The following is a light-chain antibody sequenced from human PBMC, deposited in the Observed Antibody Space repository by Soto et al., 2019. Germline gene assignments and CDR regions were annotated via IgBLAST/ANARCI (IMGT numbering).Light chain of an antibody. J-gene: IGLJ1*01. CDR1: SSDVGRCSY. V-gene: IGLV2-11*01. CDR2: DVS. Sequence: QSALTQPRSVSGSPGQSVSISCTGTSSDVGRCSYVSWCQQHPGKAPKLMIYDVSERPSGVPDRFSGSKSGNTASLTISGLQAEDEADYYCCSYAGTYTGVFGTGTKVTVL. CDR3: CSYAGTYTGV.